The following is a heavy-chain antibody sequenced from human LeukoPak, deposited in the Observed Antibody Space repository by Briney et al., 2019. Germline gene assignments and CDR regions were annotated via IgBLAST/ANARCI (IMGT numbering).Heavy chain of an antibody. CDR2: ISGSGGST. J-gene: IGHJ6*03. CDR1: GFTFRSYA. D-gene: IGHD6-13*01. CDR3: AKDRVATERYYMDV. Sequence: GGSLRLSCAVSGFTFRSYAMKWVRQAPGKGLEWVSAISGSGGSTYYADSVKGRFTISRDNSKNTLYLQMNSLRAEDTAVYYCAKDRVATERYYMDVWGKGTTVTISS. V-gene: IGHV3-23*01.